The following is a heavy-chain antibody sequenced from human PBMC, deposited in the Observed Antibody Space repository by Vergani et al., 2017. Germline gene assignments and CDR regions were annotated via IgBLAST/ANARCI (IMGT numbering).Heavy chain of an antibody. V-gene: IGHV4-30-4*08. Sequence: QLQLQESDPGLVKPSETLSLTCTVSGGSISSGDYYWSWIRQPPGKGLEWIGYIYYSGSTYYNPSLKSRVTISVDTSKNQFSLKLNSVTAADTAVYYCARGVGTTTHNWFDPWGQGTLVTVSS. D-gene: IGHD1-26*01. CDR3: ARGVGTTTHNWFDP. CDR1: GGSISSGDYY. J-gene: IGHJ5*02. CDR2: IYYSGST.